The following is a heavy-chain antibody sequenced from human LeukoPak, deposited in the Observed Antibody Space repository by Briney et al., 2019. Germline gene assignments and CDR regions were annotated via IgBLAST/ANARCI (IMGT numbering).Heavy chain of an antibody. D-gene: IGHD2-21*02. CDR3: AKRGGLPPLDYYYYYMDV. Sequence: GGSLRLSCAASGFTFSSFAMSWVRQAPGKRLEWVSAISGSGGNTYYADSVKGRFTISRDNSKNTLYLQMNSLRAEDTAVYYCAKRGGLPPLDYYYYYMDVWGKGTTVTVSS. J-gene: IGHJ6*03. CDR2: ISGSGGNT. V-gene: IGHV3-23*01. CDR1: GFTFSSFA.